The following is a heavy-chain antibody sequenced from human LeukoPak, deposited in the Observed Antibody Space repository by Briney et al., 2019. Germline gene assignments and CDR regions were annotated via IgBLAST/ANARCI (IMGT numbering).Heavy chain of an antibody. D-gene: IGHD1-26*01. CDR2: IYYSGST. CDR3: ARQARGSYPEFDH. CDR1: GGSISSYY. Sequence: PETLSLTCTVSGGSISSYYWSWIRQPPGKGLEWIGYIYYSGSTYYNPSLKSRLTISVDTSKNHFSLRLSSVTAADTAVYYCARQARGSYPEFDHWGQGTLVTVSS. J-gene: IGHJ4*02. V-gene: IGHV4-59*08.